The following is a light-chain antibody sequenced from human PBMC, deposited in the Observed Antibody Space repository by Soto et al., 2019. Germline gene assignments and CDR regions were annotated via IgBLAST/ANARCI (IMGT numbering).Light chain of an antibody. CDR2: KAS. Sequence: DIEMTLYPSTLSSSVGDIVTITCRASQTISSWLAWYQQKPGKAPKLLIYKASTLKSGVPSRFSGSGSGTEFTLTISSLQPDDFATYYCQHYNSYSEAFGQGTTGDIK. CDR1: QTISSW. V-gene: IGKV1-5*03. J-gene: IGKJ1*01. CDR3: QHYNSYSEA.